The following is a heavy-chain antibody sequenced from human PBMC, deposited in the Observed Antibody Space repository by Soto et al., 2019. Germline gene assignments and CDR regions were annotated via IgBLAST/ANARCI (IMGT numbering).Heavy chain of an antibody. CDR2: INHSGST. CDR1: GGSFSGYY. D-gene: IGHD6-19*01. Sequence: QVQLQQWGAGLLKPSETLSLTCAAYGGSFSGYYWSWIRQPPGKGLEWIGEINHSGSTNYNPSLKSRVTISVDTSKNQFSLKLSSVTAADTAVYYCARGWYSSGWYGNWFDPWGQGTLVTVSS. J-gene: IGHJ5*02. V-gene: IGHV4-34*01. CDR3: ARGWYSSGWYGNWFDP.